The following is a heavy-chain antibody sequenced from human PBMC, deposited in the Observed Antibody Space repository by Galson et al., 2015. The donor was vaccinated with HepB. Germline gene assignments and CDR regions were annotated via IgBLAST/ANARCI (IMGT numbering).Heavy chain of an antibody. Sequence: SLRLSCAASGFTFSSYSMNWVRQAPGKGLEWVSYISSSSSTIYYADSVKGRFTISRDNAKNSLYLQMNSLRAEDTAVYYCARDRVAIFGVVTDDSFDYWGQGTLVTVSS. D-gene: IGHD3-3*01. J-gene: IGHJ4*02. V-gene: IGHV3-48*01. CDR3: ARDRVAIFGVVTDDSFDY. CDR2: ISSSSSTI. CDR1: GFTFSSYS.